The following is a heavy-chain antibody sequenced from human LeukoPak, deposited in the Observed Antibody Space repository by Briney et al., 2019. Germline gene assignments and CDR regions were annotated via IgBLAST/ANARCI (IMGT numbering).Heavy chain of an antibody. J-gene: IGHJ4*02. CDR1: GFTFSSYA. V-gene: IGHV3-23*01. CDR2: ISGSGAST. Sequence: GGSLRLSCAASGFTFSSYAMSWMRQTPGKGLEWLSTISGSGASTYYADSVTGRFTISRDNSKNTLYLQMNSLRAEDTDVYYCVKYYDSSGSYYFDYWGQGTLVTVSS. CDR3: VKYYDSSGSYYFDY. D-gene: IGHD3-22*01.